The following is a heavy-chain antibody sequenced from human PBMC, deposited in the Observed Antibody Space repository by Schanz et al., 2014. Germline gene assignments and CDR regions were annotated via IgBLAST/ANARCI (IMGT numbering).Heavy chain of an antibody. CDR1: GFTFSGYG. Sequence: QVQLVEPGGGVVQPGRSLRLSCVTSGFTFSGYGMHWARQAPGNGLEWVAYISYDGRNNFQADSVRGRFTISRDNSKNTLYLLMNSLRAEDTAVYYCAKDLISGWSGFDYWGQGTLVTVSS. D-gene: IGHD6-19*01. J-gene: IGHJ4*02. CDR3: AKDLISGWSGFDY. CDR2: ISYDGRNN. V-gene: IGHV3-30*18.